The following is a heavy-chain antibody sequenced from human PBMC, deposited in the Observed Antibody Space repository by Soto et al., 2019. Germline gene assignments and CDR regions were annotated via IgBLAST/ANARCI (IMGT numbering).Heavy chain of an antibody. CDR2: IYSSGST. V-gene: IGHV4-4*07. J-gene: IGHJ5*02. CDR1: GGAINSYY. D-gene: IGHD2-2*01. CDR3: ARDPVVVPAATRGWFDP. Sequence: SETLSLTCTVFGGAINSYYWTWIRQPAGKGLEWIGRIYSSGSTKYNPSLQSRVTMSVDTSKNQLSLKLSSVTAADTAVYYCARDPVVVPAATRGWFDPWGQGTLVTVSS.